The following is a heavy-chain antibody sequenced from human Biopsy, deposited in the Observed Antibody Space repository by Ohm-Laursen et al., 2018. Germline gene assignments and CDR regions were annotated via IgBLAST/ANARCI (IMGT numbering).Heavy chain of an antibody. CDR3: ARATNSTGWPYYYFYGMDV. CDR1: GCSISSDY. D-gene: IGHD2/OR15-2a*01. V-gene: IGHV4-59*01. CDR2: IYYSGST. Sequence: VTLSLTCGVSGCSISSDYWSWIRQTPGKGLVWIGYIYYSGSTNYNPSLKSRVTVSVDTSKNQFSLRLNSVTAADTAVYYCARATNSTGWPYYYFYGMDVWGQGTTVTVSS. J-gene: IGHJ6*02.